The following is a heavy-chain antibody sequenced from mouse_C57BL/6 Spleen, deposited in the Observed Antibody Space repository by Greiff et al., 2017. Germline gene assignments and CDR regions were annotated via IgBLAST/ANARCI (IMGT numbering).Heavy chain of an antibody. CDR2: IHPNSGST. V-gene: IGHV1-64*01. CDR1: GYTFTSYW. CDR3: ARLGYSNYGDYFDY. D-gene: IGHD2-5*01. J-gene: IGHJ2*01. Sequence: QVQLQQPGAELVKPGASVKLSCKASGYTFTSYWMHWVKQRPGQGLEWIGMIHPNSGSTNYNEKFKSKATLTVDKSSSTAYMQLSSLTSEDSAVYYCARLGYSNYGDYFDYWGQGTTLTVSS.